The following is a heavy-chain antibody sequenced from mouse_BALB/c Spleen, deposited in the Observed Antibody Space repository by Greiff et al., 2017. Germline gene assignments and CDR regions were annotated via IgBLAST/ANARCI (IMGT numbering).Heavy chain of an antibody. D-gene: IGHD2-4*01. J-gene: IGHJ3*01. CDR3: ARGGKLRGFAY. V-gene: IGHV1-4*01. CDR1: GYSFTSYW. Sequence: QVQLQQSGTVLARPGASVKMSCKASGYSFTSYWMHWVKQRPGQGLEWIGYINPSTGYTEYNQKFKDKATLTADKSSSTAYMQLSSLTSEDSAVYYCARGGKLRGFAYWGQGTLVTVSA. CDR2: INPSTGYT.